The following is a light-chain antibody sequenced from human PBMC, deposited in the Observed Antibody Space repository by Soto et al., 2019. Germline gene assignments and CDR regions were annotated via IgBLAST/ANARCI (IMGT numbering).Light chain of an antibody. Sequence: ALTQPPSASGSPGQSVTISCTGTSSDVGGYDYVSWYQQRPGKAPKLLIHEVTKRPSGVPDRFSGSKSGNTASLTVSGLQAEDEADYYCSSYAGRTLYVFGTGTKVTVL. CDR1: SSDVGGYDY. J-gene: IGLJ1*01. CDR2: EVT. V-gene: IGLV2-8*01. CDR3: SSYAGRTLYV.